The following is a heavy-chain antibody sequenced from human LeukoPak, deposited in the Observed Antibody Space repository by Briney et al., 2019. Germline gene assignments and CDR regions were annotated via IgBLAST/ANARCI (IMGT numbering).Heavy chain of an antibody. J-gene: IGHJ5*02. CDR1: GGSISTDHYY. CDR2: IYSNGWT. Sequence: SETLSLTCTVSGGSISTDHYYWIWIPQPAGKGLDWIRRIYSNGWTDYNPPLKSRVSISIDMYKNHFSLEMTLATAADPALYGCARGSGWNSFDAWGQGTLVTVSS. CDR3: ARGSGWNSFDA. V-gene: IGHV4-61*02. D-gene: IGHD6-19*01.